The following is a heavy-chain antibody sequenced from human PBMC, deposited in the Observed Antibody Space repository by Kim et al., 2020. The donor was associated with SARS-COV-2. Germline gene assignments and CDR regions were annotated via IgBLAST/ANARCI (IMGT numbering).Heavy chain of an antibody. J-gene: IGHJ4*02. CDR2: ISSSSSYI. V-gene: IGHV3-21*01. Sequence: GGSLRLSCAASGFTFSSYSMNWVRQAPGKGLEWVSSISSSSSYIYYADSVKGRFTISRDNAKNSLYLQMNSLRAEDTAVYYCARDLTGDYPGYWGQGTLVTVSS. D-gene: IGHD4-17*01. CDR3: ARDLTGDYPGY. CDR1: GFTFSSYS.